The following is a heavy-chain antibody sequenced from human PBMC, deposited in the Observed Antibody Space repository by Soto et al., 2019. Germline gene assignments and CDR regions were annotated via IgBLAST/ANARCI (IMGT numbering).Heavy chain of an antibody. D-gene: IGHD5-18*01. J-gene: IGHJ4*02. V-gene: IGHV3-30*18. Sequence: QVQLVESGGGVVQPGRSLRLSCAASGFTFSSYGMHWVRQAPGKGLEWVAVISYDGSNKYYADSVKGRFTISRDNSKNTLYLKMNSLRAEDTAVYYCAKEKNTAMVFGYDYWGQGTLVTVSS. CDR3: AKEKNTAMVFGYDY. CDR1: GFTFSSYG. CDR2: ISYDGSNK.